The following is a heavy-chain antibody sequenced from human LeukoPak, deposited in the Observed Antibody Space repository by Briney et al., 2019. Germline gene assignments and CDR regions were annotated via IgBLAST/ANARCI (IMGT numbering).Heavy chain of an antibody. CDR3: ARAYYDSSGYYYYYYYMDV. V-gene: IGHV1-2*02. J-gene: IGHJ6*03. D-gene: IGHD3-22*01. CDR2: INPNSGGT. CDR1: GYTFTGYY. Sequence: GASVKVSCKASGYTFTGYYMHWVRQAPGQGLEWMGWINPNSGGTNYAQKFQGRVTMTRDTSISTAYMELSRLRSDDTAVYYCARAYYDSSGYYYYYYYMDVWGKGTTVTISS.